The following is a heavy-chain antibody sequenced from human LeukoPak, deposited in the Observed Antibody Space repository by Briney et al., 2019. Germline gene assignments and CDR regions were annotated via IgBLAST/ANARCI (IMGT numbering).Heavy chain of an antibody. CDR2: ISAYNGNT. CDR3: ARDPPVSGSGSYRDY. CDR1: GYTFTSYG. V-gene: IGHV1-18*01. Sequence: VASVKVSCKASGYTFTSYGISWVRQAPGQGLEWMGWISAYNGNTNYAQKLQGRATMTTDTSTSTAYMELRSLRSDDTAVYYCARDPPVSGSGSYRDYWGQGTLVTVSS. D-gene: IGHD3-10*01. J-gene: IGHJ4*02.